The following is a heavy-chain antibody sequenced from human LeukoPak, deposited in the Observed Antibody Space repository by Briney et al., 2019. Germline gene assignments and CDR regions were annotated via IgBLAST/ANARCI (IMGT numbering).Heavy chain of an antibody. V-gene: IGHV3-7*01. CDR2: IKQDGSEK. CDR1: GFTFSSYW. CDR3: ARGYSSGWYIYFDY. Sequence: GGSLRLPCAASGFTFSSYWMSWVRQAPGKGLEWVANIKQDGSEKYYVDSVKGRFTISRDNAKNSLYLQMNSLRAEDTAAYYCARGYSSGWYIYFDYWGQGTLVTVSS. D-gene: IGHD6-19*01. J-gene: IGHJ4*02.